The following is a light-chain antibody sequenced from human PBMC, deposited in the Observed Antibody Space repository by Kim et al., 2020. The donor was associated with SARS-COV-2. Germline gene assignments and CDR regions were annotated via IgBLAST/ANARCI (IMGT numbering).Light chain of an antibody. CDR1: SSHSMYP. Sequence: ASVPLTCTLSSSHSMYPIAWQQQQPEKGPRYLMKLNSDGNYIKGDRIPDRFSGSSSGTDRYRTISSLQSEDEADYYCQTWDIGTRVFGGGTQLTVL. J-gene: IGLJ3*02. V-gene: IGLV4-69*02. CDR2: LNSDGNY. CDR3: QTWDIGTRV.